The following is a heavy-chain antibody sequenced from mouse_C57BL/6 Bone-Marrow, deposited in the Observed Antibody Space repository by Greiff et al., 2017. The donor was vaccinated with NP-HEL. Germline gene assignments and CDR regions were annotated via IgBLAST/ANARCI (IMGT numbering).Heavy chain of an antibody. Sequence: QVQLQQPGAELVKPGASVKVSCKASGYTFTSYWMHWVKQRPGQGLEWIGRIHPSDSDTNYNQKFKGKATLTVDKSSSTAYMQLSSLTSEDSAVYYCAIITTVVARGAYAMDYWGQGTSVTVSS. V-gene: IGHV1-74*01. CDR2: IHPSDSDT. D-gene: IGHD1-1*01. CDR3: AIITTVVARGAYAMDY. J-gene: IGHJ4*01. CDR1: GYTFTSYW.